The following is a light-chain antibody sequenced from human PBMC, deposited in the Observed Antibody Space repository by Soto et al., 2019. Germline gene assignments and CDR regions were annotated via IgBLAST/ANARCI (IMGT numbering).Light chain of an antibody. Sequence: QAVVTQPPSASGSPGQSVTISCTGTSSDVGGYNFVSWFQQNPGKAPKLMIYEVNKRPSGVPDRFSGSKSGNTASLTVSGLQAEDEADYYCSSYAGNNNFVLFGGGTQLTVL. CDR2: EVN. CDR1: SSDVGGYNF. V-gene: IGLV2-8*01. CDR3: SSYAGNNNFVL. J-gene: IGLJ2*01.